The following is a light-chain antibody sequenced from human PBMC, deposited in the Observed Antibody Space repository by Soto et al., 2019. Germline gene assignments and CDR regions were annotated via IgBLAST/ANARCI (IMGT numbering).Light chain of an antibody. Sequence: EVVLTQSPDTLSLPPGERATLSFSASQSISSYLACYQQKPGQAPRLLIYDASSRATGIPARFSGSGSGTDFTLTISSLEPEDFAVYYCQQLTDWPPQWTFGQGTKVDIK. V-gene: IGKV3-11*01. J-gene: IGKJ1*01. CDR3: QQLTDWPPQWT. CDR1: QSISSY. CDR2: DAS.